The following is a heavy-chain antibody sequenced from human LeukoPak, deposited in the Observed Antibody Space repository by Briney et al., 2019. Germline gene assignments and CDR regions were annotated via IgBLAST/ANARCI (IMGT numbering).Heavy chain of an antibody. CDR1: GGSISSNNYY. CDR3: ARHRGYYDSSGDGYYFDY. CDR2: IYYSGST. Sequence: SETLSLTCTVSGGSISSNNYYWGWIRQPPGKGLEWIGSIYYSGSTYYNPSLKSRVTISVDTSKNQFSLKLSSVTAADTAVYYCARHRGYYDSSGDGYYFDYWGQGSLVTVSS. D-gene: IGHD3-22*01. V-gene: IGHV4-39*01. J-gene: IGHJ4*02.